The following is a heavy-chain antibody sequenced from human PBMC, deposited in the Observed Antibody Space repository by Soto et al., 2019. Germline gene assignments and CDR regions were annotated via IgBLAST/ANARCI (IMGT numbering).Heavy chain of an antibody. CDR3: ARGFPDYDFWSGIWVPYYGMDV. CDR1: GGSISSYY. Sequence: PSETLSLTCTVSGGSISSYYWSWIRQPAGKGLEWIGRIYTSGSTNYNPSPKSRVTMSVDTSKNQFSLKLSSVTAADTAVYYCARGFPDYDFWSGIWVPYYGMDVWGQGTTVTVSS. CDR2: IYTSGST. J-gene: IGHJ6*02. D-gene: IGHD3-3*01. V-gene: IGHV4-4*07.